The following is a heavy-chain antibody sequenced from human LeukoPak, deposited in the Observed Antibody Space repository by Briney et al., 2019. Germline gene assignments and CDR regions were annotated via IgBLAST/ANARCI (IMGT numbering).Heavy chain of an antibody. CDR3: TSVGFGPYYFDN. V-gene: IGHV3-15*01. Sequence: GGSLRLSCAVSEFPFSKAWMSWVRQAPGKGLEWVGRIKSKTDGGTSDYAAPVKGRFTISRDDSKNTLYLQMNSLKTEDTAVYYCTSVGFGPYYFDNWGQGTLVTVSS. D-gene: IGHD3-10*01. CDR1: EFPFSKAW. CDR2: IKSKTDGGTS. J-gene: IGHJ4*02.